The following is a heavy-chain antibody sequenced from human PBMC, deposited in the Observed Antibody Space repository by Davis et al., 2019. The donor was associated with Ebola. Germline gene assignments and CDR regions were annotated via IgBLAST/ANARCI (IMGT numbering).Heavy chain of an antibody. V-gene: IGHV4-34*01. CDR1: GGSFSGSY. CDR2: INHSGST. Sequence: MPSETLSLTCAVYGGSFSGSYWRWIRQPPGKGLEWIGEINHSGSTNYNPSLKSRVTISVDTSKNQFSLKLSSVTAADTAVYYCARREVGGIAVFDYWGQGTLVTVSS. CDR3: ARREVGGIAVFDY. J-gene: IGHJ4*02. D-gene: IGHD6-19*01.